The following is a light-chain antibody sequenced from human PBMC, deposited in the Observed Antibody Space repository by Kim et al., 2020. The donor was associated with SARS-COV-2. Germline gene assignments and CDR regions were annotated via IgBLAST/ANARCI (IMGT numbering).Light chain of an antibody. J-gene: IGKJ2*01. CDR3: QQYTIYST. CDR1: QTISSS. CDR2: KVS. V-gene: IGKV1-5*03. Sequence: LSASVGDRVTITCGASQTISSSLAWFQQKPGKAPKLLIYKVSTLQSGVPTRFSGSGSGTEFTLTISSLQPDDFATYYCQQYTIYSTFGQGTKLEI.